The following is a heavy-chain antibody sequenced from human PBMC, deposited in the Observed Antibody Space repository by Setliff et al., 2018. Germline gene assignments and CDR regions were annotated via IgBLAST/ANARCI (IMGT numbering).Heavy chain of an antibody. Sequence: PGGSLRLSCVASGFTFSSYAVSWVRQAPGKGLEWVSTVNDNGRRTYYANSVKGQFTISRDNSKNTLYLQMNNLRAEDTAVYYCAKAGATHYYYYYMDVWGKGTTVTVSS. CDR2: VNDNGRRT. CDR1: GFTFSSYA. D-gene: IGHD1-26*01. V-gene: IGHV3-23*01. CDR3: AKAGATHYYYYYMDV. J-gene: IGHJ6*03.